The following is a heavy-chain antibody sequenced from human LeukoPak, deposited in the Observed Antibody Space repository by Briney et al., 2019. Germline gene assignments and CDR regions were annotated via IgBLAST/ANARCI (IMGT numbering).Heavy chain of an antibody. D-gene: IGHD6-6*01. V-gene: IGHV1-2*02. CDR3: ARVKYSSSYVDY. Sequence: GASVKVSCKASGYTFTGYYMHWVRQAPGQELEWMGWINPNSGGTNYAQKFQGRVTMTRDTSISTAYMELSRLRSDDTAVYCCARVKYSSSYVDYWGQGTLVTVSS. CDR2: INPNSGGT. CDR1: GYTFTGYY. J-gene: IGHJ4*02.